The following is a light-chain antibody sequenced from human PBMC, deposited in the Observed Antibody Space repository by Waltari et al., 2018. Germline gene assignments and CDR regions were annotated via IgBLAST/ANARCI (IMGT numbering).Light chain of an antibody. V-gene: IGKV1-5*03. CDR3: QQYSSYNS. J-gene: IGKJ2*03. CDR2: KAS. CDR1: QSISDW. Sequence: DIQMTQSPSTLSAFVGDSVTIPCRASQSISDWLAWYQQKPGKAPNLLIYKASNLESGVPSRFSGSGSGTEFTLTISSLQPDDFATYYCQQYSSYNSFGQGTKLEIK.